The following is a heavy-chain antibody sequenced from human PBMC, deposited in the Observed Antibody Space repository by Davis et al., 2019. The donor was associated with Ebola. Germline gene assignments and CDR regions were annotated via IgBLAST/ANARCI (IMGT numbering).Heavy chain of an antibody. CDR1: GLILTVYA. Sequence: GESLKISCEVSGLILTVYAFHWVRQVPGKGLEWLTFIRHDGETIFYSDSAKGRFTVSRDNSKNTLYLSMDNLRHDDTAVYYCVKGRSSWRTLDYWGQGVKVTVSS. CDR2: IRHDGETI. J-gene: IGHJ4*02. CDR3: VKGRSSWRTLDY. V-gene: IGHV3-30*02. D-gene: IGHD6-13*01.